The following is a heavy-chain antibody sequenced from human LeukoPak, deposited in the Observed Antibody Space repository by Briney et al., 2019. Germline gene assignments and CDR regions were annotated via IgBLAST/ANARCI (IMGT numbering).Heavy chain of an antibody. V-gene: IGHV3-30*18. J-gene: IGHJ3*02. CDR3: AKDRELLWFGELFHDAFDI. CDR2: ISYDGSNK. D-gene: IGHD3-10*01. CDR1: GFTFSSYG. Sequence: PGGSLRLSCAASGFTFSSYGMHWVRQAPGKGLEWVAVISYDGSNKYYADSVKGRFTISRDNSKNTLYLQMNSLRAEDTAVYYCAKDRELLWFGELFHDAFDIWGQGTMVTVSS.